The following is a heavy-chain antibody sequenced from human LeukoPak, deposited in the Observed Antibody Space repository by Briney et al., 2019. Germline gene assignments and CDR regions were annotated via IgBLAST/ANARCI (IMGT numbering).Heavy chain of an antibody. V-gene: IGHV4-59*08. Sequence: SETLSLTCTVSGASINSHYWSWIRQPAGKGLEWIGYVYYTGSTNYNPSLKSRVTMFEDKSKNQFSLRLYSVTVADTAVYYCARHFAYSSSSYFDYWGQGSLVTVSS. CDR2: VYYTGST. J-gene: IGHJ4*02. CDR3: ARHFAYSSSSYFDY. CDR1: GASINSHY. D-gene: IGHD6-6*01.